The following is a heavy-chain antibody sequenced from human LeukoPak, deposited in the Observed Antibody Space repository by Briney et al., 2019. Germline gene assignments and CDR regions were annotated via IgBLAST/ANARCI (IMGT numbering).Heavy chain of an antibody. J-gene: IGHJ4*02. V-gene: IGHV1-2*02. CDR3: ARVGSTVTPHFDY. Sequence: ASVKVSCKASGYTFTGYYMHWVRQAPGQGLEWMGWINPNSGGTNYAQKFQGRVTMTRDTSISTAYMELGRLRSDDTAVYYCARVGSTVTPHFDYWGQGTLVTVSS. CDR2: INPNSGGT. CDR1: GYTFTGYY. D-gene: IGHD4-11*01.